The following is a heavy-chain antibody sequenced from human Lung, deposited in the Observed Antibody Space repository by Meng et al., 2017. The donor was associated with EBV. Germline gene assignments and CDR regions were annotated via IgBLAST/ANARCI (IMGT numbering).Heavy chain of an antibody. CDR1: GFIFTSYA. D-gene: IGHD2-2*01. CDR3: ARFYCSSTSCPHVLFDY. J-gene: IGHJ4*02. Sequence: QVQLVQVGAEVKKPGGSVKVSCEASGFIFTSYAISWVRQAPGQGLQYMGWISAYNGNTNYAQELQGRVTMTTDTSTSTAYMELRGLRFDDTAVYYCARFYCSSTSCPHVLFDYWGQGTLVTVSS. CDR2: ISAYNGNT. V-gene: IGHV1-18*01.